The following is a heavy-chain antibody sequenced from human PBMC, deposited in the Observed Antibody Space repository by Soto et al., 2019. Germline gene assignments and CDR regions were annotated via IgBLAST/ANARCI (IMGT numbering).Heavy chain of an antibody. CDR3: ARAPETPQSFGVVRPYFFDS. CDR2: IYYSGSC. D-gene: IGHD3-3*01. CDR1: GGSISSGGSY. V-gene: IGHV4-31*03. Sequence: QVQLQESGPGLVKPSQTLSLTCTVSGGSISSGGSYWNWPRQRPGKGLEWTGYIYYSGSCYYTPSLKGRVLIPPDTSKDQFSLKLSSVTAADTAVYYCARAPETPQSFGVVRPYFFDSWGQGTLVTVSS. J-gene: IGHJ4*02.